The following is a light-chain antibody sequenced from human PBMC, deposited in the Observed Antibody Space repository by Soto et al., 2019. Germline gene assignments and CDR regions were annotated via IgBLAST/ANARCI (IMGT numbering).Light chain of an antibody. V-gene: IGKV1-5*03. CDR1: QTINNW. Sequence: DVQMTQSPSTLSASVGDRVTITCRASQTINNWLAWYQQRPGKAPPFLIYETSTLESGVPSRFSGSGSGTEFTLTISSLQPEDIATYYCQQYDNLSLTFGGGTKVEIK. J-gene: IGKJ4*01. CDR2: ETS. CDR3: QQYDNLSLT.